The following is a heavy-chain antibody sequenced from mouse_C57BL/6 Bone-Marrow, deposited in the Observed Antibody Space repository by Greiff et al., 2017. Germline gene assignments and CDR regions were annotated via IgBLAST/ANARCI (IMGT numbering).Heavy chain of an antibody. CDR1: GFTFSSYG. Sequence: EVQLVESGGDLVKPGGSLKLSCAASGFTFSSYGMSWVRQTPDKRLEWVATISSGGSYTYYPDSVKGRFTISRDNAENTLYLQMSSLKSEDTAMYYCARHRYGSSSWYFDVWGTGTTVTVSS. CDR3: ARHRYGSSSWYFDV. D-gene: IGHD1-1*01. J-gene: IGHJ1*03. CDR2: ISSGGSYT. V-gene: IGHV5-6*01.